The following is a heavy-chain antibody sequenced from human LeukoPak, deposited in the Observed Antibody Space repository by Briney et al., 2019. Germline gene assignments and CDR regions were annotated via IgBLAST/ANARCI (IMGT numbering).Heavy chain of an antibody. D-gene: IGHD2-2*01. J-gene: IGHJ5*02. CDR2: ISYDGSKK. CDR3: ARDGVYCSSTSCYGGGFDP. CDR1: GFTFSSYA. V-gene: IGHV3-30*04. Sequence: PGGSLRLSCAASGFTFSSYAMHWVRQAPGKGLEWVAVISYDGSKKYYADSVKGQFTISRDNSKNTLYLQMNSLRAEDTAVYYCARDGVYCSSTSCYGGGFDPWGQGTLVTVSS.